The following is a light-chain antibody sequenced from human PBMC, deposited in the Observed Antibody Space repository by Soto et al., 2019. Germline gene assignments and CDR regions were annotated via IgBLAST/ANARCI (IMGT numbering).Light chain of an antibody. CDR2: GAY. V-gene: IGKV3-20*01. CDR1: QSVSSSY. Sequence: EIVLTQSPGTLSLSPGERATLSCRASQSVSSSYLAWYQQKPGQAPRLLIYGAYSRATGIPARFSGSGSGTDFTLTISRLEPEDFAVYYCQQYGSSPTFGGGTKVEIK. J-gene: IGKJ4*01. CDR3: QQYGSSPT.